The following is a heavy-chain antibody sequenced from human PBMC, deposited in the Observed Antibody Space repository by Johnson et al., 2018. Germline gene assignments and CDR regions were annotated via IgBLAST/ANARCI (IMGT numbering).Heavy chain of an antibody. D-gene: IGHD6-13*01. Sequence: VQLVQSGGGLVQPGRSLRLSCAASGFTFDDYAMHWVRQAPGKGLEWVSGISGSGGSTYYADSVKGRFTISRDNSKNTLYLQMNSLRAEDTAVYYCAKVSAAAGTQGFQHWGQGTLVTVSS. CDR2: ISGSGGST. CDR3: AKVSAAAGTQGFQH. J-gene: IGHJ1*01. CDR1: GFTFDDYA. V-gene: IGHV3-23*04.